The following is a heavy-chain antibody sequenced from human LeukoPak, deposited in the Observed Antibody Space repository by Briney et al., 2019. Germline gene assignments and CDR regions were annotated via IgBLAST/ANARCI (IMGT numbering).Heavy chain of an antibody. Sequence: PGGSLRLSCAASGFTFSSFVMSWVRQTPGKGLEWVSTIGGSGDKTFYADSVKGRFTISRDNSKNMVHLQMNSLTGEDTALYYCVRRGDASSGWGDHDFWGQGALVTVSS. CDR1: GFTFSSFV. CDR3: VRRGDASSGWGDHDF. D-gene: IGHD6-19*01. J-gene: IGHJ4*02. CDR2: IGGSGDKT. V-gene: IGHV3-23*01.